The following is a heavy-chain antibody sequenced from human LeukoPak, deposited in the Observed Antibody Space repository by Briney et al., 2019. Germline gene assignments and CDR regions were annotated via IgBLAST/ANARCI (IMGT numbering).Heavy chain of an antibody. CDR2: IYPGDSDT. Sequence: GESLKISCKGSGYSFTSYWIGWVRQMPGKGLEWMGIIYPGDSDTRYSPSFQGQVTISADKSISTAYLQWSSLKALDTAMYYCAKSPDRMDWYFDLWGRGTLVTVSS. J-gene: IGHJ2*01. D-gene: IGHD1-14*01. CDR1: GYSFTSYW. V-gene: IGHV5-51*01. CDR3: AKSPDRMDWYFDL.